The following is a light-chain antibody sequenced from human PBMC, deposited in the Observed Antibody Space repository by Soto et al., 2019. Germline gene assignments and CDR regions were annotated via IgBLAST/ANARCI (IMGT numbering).Light chain of an antibody. V-gene: IGLV2-23*01. CDR2: EGS. Sequence: QSVLTHPASVSGSPGQSITISCTGTNSDVGSRNLVSWYQQHPGIAPKLIIYEGSRRPSGISHRFSGSRSGNTASLTISGLRAEDEADYYCCSYANSDSFVFGTGTKVTVL. J-gene: IGLJ1*01. CDR1: NSDVGSRNL. CDR3: CSYANSDSFV.